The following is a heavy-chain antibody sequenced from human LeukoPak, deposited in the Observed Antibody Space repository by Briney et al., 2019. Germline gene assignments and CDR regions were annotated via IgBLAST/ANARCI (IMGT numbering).Heavy chain of an antibody. Sequence: GGSLRLSCVASGFTFRSHGMNWVRQAPGKGLEWVSAISGSGGSTYYADSVKGRFTISRDNSKNTLYLQMNSLRAEDTAVYYCAKDHRVVVVIPYYWGQGTLVTVSS. CDR1: GFTFRSHG. D-gene: IGHD3-22*01. CDR3: AKDHRVVVVIPYY. CDR2: ISGSGGST. V-gene: IGHV3-23*01. J-gene: IGHJ4*02.